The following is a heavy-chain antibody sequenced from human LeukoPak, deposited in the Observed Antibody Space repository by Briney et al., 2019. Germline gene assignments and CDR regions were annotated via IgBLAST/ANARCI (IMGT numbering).Heavy chain of an antibody. CDR3: ARDPHYGSDY. V-gene: IGHV3-11*01. CDR2: ISGSGSTM. CDR1: GFTFSDYY. Sequence: NPGGSLRLSCAASGFTFSDYYMSWIRQAPGKGLEWISYISGSGSTMYYADSVKGRFTISRDNAKSSLYLQMTSLRAEDTAVYYCARDPHYGSDYWGQGTLVTVSS. D-gene: IGHD3-10*01. J-gene: IGHJ4*02.